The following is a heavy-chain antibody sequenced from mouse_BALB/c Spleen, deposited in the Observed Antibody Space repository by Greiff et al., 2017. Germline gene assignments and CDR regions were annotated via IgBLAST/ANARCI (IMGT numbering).Heavy chain of an antibody. D-gene: IGHD2-5*01. J-gene: IGHJ4*01. CDR2: ISSGGSYT. CDR3: ARYSSSGAIDY. V-gene: IGHV5-9-3*01. CDR1: GFTFSSYA. Sequence: EVQGVESGGGLVKPGGSLKLSCAASGFTFSSYAMSWVRQTPEKRLEWVATISSGGSYTYYPDSVKGRFTISRDNAKNTLYLQMSSLRSEDTAMYYCARYSSSGAIDYWGQGTSVTVSS.